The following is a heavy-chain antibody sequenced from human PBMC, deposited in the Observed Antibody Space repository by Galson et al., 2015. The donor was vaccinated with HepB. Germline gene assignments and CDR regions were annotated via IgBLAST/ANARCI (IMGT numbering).Heavy chain of an antibody. CDR1: GGSFSGYY. V-gene: IGHV4-34*01. J-gene: IGHJ6*03. D-gene: IGHD3-3*01. Sequence: LSLTCAVYGGSFSGYYRSWIRQPPGKGLEWIGEINHSGGTNYNPSLKSRVTISVDTSKNQFSLKVNSVTAADTAVYYCARGLADYDFWSGNSYYSYYMDVWGKGTTVTVSS. CDR3: ARGLADYDFWSGNSYYSYYMDV. CDR2: INHSGGT.